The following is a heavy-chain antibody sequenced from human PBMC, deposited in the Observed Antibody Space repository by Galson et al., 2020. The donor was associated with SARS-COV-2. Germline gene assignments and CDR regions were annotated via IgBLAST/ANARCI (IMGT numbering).Heavy chain of an antibody. CDR3: ARSLHRDGSNWGAFET. CDR1: GFTFSSYS. Sequence: GESLKISCAASGFTFSSYSMNWVRQAPGKGLEWISYITSSSDTIYYADSVKGRFTISRDNAENSLSLQMNSLRAEDTAVYYCARSLHRDGSNWGAFETWGQGTMVTVSS. V-gene: IGHV3-48*04. D-gene: IGHD3-16*01. J-gene: IGHJ3*02. CDR2: ITSSSDTI.